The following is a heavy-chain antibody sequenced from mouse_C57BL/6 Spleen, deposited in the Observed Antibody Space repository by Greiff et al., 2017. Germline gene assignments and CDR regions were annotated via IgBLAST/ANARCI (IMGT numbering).Heavy chain of an antibody. V-gene: IGHV5-6*02. D-gene: IGHD2-12*01. CDR3: ARRVDLRDYFDY. CDR2: ISSGGSYP. CDR1: GFTFSSYG. Sequence: EVKLVESGGDLVKPGGSLKLSCAASGFTFSSYGMSWVRQTPDKRLEWVATISSGGSYPYYPDSVKGRFTISRDNARNTLYLQMSSLKSEDTAMDYCARRVDLRDYFDYWGQGTTLTVSS. J-gene: IGHJ2*01.